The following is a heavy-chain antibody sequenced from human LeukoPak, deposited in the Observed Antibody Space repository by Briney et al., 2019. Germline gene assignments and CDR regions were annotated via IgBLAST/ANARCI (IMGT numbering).Heavy chain of an antibody. D-gene: IGHD3-22*01. CDR3: ARELAYYDSSGYYLY. CDR1: GFTFSSYG. V-gene: IGHV3-21*01. J-gene: IGHJ4*02. CDR2: ISSSSSYI. Sequence: GGSLRLSCAASGFTFSSYGMSWVRQAPGKGLEWVSSISSSSSYIYYADSVKGRFTISRDNAKNSLYLQMNSLRAEDTAVYYCARELAYYDSSGYYLYWGQGTLVTVSS.